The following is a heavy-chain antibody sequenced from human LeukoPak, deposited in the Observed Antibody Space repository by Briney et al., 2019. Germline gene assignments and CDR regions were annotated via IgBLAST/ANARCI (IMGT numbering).Heavy chain of an antibody. Sequence: PGGSLRLSCAASGLEFSDYWMHWVRQTPDKGLLWVSHIKNDGSRTDYADSVKGRFTISRDNAKNTVYLQMNNLREEDTGLYYCARGCYDYRIPVDPWGQGTLVTVSS. J-gene: IGHJ5*02. V-gene: IGHV3-74*01. CDR1: GLEFSDYW. CDR3: ARGCYDYRIPVDP. CDR2: IKNDGSRT. D-gene: IGHD4-11*01.